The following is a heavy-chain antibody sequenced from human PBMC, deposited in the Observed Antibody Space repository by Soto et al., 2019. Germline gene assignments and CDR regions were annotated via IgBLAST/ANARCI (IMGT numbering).Heavy chain of an antibody. J-gene: IGHJ4*02. CDR3: ARGLPFDY. CDR1: GGSFSGYY. CDR2: INHSGST. D-gene: IGHD5-18*01. Sequence: SETLSLTCAVYGGSFSGYYWSWIRQPPGKGLEWIGEINHSGSTNYNPSLKSRVTISVDTSKNQFSLKLSSVTAADTAVYYCARGLPFDYWGQGTLVTVSS. V-gene: IGHV4-34*01.